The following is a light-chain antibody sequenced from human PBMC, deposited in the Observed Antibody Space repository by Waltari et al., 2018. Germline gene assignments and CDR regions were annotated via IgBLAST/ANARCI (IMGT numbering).Light chain of an antibody. V-gene: IGLV2-23*02. CDR3: CSLAGCSSLI. Sequence: SALTQPASVSGSPGQSITISCTGTSSDVGGYNLVSWFQQHPGKAPKLIISEVSKRPSGVSNRFSGSKSCNTASLTISGLEAKYEADYYCCSLAGCSSLIFGVGTNLTVL. CDR1: SSDVGGYNL. CDR2: EVS. J-gene: IGLJ2*01.